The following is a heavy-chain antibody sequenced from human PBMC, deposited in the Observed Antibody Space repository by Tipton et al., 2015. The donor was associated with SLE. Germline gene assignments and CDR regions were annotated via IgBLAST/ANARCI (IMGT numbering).Heavy chain of an antibody. Sequence: TLSLTCAVYGGSFSGYYWSWIRQPPGKGLEWIGEINHSGSTNYNPSFKSRVTISVDTSKNQFSLKLSSVTAADTAVYYCARGRDGYKNCWGQGTLVTVSS. D-gene: IGHD5-24*01. CDR2: INHSGST. V-gene: IGHV4-34*01. CDR1: GGSFSGYY. CDR3: ARGRDGYKNC. J-gene: IGHJ4*02.